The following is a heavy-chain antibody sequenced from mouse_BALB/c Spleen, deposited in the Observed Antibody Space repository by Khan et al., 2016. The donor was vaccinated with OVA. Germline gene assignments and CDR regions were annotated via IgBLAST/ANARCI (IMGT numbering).Heavy chain of an antibody. J-gene: IGHJ2*01. V-gene: IGHV1-4*01. Sequence: VQLQESGAELARPGASVKMSCKASGYTFTNYTMHWGKQRPGQGLEWIGYINPSSGYTNYNQKFKDKATLTADKSSSTAYMQLTSLTSDDSACYYCVRIPLPPDFFDSWGQGTTLTVSS. CDR2: INPSSGYT. CDR1: GYTFTNYT. CDR3: VRIPLPPDFFDS.